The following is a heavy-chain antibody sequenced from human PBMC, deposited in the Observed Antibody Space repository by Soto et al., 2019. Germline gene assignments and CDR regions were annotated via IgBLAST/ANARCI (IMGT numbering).Heavy chain of an antibody. Sequence: EVQLLESGGGVVQPGGSLRLSCVASGFNFKKFAMAWVRQAAGEGLEWVSGISCCGGSASYADSVKGRFSIARDDSKNTVSLQLNSLRVEDTAQYYCAKADGQQGQVPHLDNWGQGTLVTVS. CDR2: ISCCGGSA. CDR1: GFNFKKFA. J-gene: IGHJ4*02. D-gene: IGHD6-19*01. CDR3: AKADGQQGQVPHLDN. V-gene: IGHV3-23*01.